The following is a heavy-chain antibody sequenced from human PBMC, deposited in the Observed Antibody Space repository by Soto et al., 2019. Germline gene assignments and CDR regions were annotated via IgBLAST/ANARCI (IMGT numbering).Heavy chain of an antibody. CDR1: GYTFTSYY. CDR2: INPSGGST. V-gene: IGHV1-46*03. CDR3: ARDRGVVILNPRPQNAFDI. J-gene: IGHJ3*02. Sequence: ASVKVSCKASGYTFTSYYMHWVRQAPGQGLEWMGIINPSGGSTSYAQKFQGRVTMTRDTSTSTVYMELSSLRSEDTAVYYCARDRGVVILNPRPQNAFDIWGQGTMVTVSS. D-gene: IGHD2-2*01.